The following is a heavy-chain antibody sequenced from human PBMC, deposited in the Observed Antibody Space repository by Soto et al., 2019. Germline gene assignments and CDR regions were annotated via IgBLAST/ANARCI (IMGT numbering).Heavy chain of an antibody. CDR2: ISSSGSTT. D-gene: IGHD4-4*01. Sequence: PGGSLRLSCAGSGFTFRDYYMGWIRQAPGKGLEWVSYISSSGSTTYYAASVKGRFTISRDNAKNSLYLQMTSLRAEDTAIYYCVRAKYSNYVKYFDPWGQGTLVTVSS. V-gene: IGHV3-11*01. CDR3: VRAKYSNYVKYFDP. CDR1: GFTFRDYY. J-gene: IGHJ5*02.